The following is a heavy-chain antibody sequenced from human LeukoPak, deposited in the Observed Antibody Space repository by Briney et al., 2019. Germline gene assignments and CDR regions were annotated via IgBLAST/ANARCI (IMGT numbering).Heavy chain of an antibody. J-gene: IGHJ4*02. Sequence: GRSLRLSCAASGFTFSSRWMSWVRQAPGKGLEWVANIKEDASDKYCVDSVKGRFTISRDNAKNLLYLQMNSLRAEDTAVYYCARDFRGFAVPGVLWGQGTLVTVSS. CDR2: IKEDASDK. CDR3: ARDFRGFAVPGVL. D-gene: IGHD6-19*01. V-gene: IGHV3-7*03. CDR1: GFTFSSRW.